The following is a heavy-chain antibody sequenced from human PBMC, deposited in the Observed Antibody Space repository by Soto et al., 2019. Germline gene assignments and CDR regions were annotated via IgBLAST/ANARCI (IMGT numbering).Heavy chain of an antibody. CDR1: GCTLTRDW. D-gene: IGHD5-12*01. J-gene: IGHJ1*01. Sequence: EGLKISGKASGCTLTRDWIGWVRQMPGKGLEWMWIIYPGHSDVRISPSFQDQVTMSVDKTLNFAYLQWSSLKASDTAMYYCERGNYNGYHFDYWGQRTLVTVSS. V-gene: IGHV5-51*01. CDR3: ERGNYNGYHFDY. CDR2: IYPGHSDV.